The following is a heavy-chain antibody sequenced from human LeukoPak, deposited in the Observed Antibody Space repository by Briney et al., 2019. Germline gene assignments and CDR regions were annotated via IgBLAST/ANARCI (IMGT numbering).Heavy chain of an antibody. CDR2: ISAYNGNT. CDR1: GYTFTSYG. D-gene: IGHD3-9*01. J-gene: IGHJ6*02. CDR3: ARDAQINYDILTRRGYYYYGMDV. V-gene: IGHV1-18*01. Sequence: ASVKVSCKASGYTFTSYGISWVRQAPGQGLEWMGWISAYNGNTNYAQKLQGRVTMTTDTSTSTAYMELRSLRSDDTAVYYCARDAQINYDILTRRGYYYYGMDVWGQGTTVTVSS.